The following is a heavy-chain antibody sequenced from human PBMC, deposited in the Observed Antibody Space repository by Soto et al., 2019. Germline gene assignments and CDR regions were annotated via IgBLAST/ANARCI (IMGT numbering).Heavy chain of an antibody. D-gene: IGHD6-13*01. CDR1: GGTISSGGYY. V-gene: IGHV4-31*03. CDR2: IYYSGST. Sequence: SETLSLTCPVSGGTISSGGYYWSWIRQHPGKGLEWIGYIYYSGSTYYNPSLKSRVTISVDTSKNQFSLKLSSVTAADTAVYYCARVVTGAAAGPEWFDPWGQGTLVTVSS. J-gene: IGHJ5*02. CDR3: ARVVTGAAAGPEWFDP.